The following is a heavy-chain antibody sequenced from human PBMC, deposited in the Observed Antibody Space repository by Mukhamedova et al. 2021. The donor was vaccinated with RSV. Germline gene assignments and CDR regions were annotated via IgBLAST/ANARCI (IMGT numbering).Heavy chain of an antibody. J-gene: IGHJ4*02. CDR3: AAVDFWSGGSFDY. D-gene: IGHD3-3*01. Sequence: YYVDSVKGRFTISRDNAKNSLYLQMNSLRAEDTAVYYCAAVDFWSGGSFDYWGQGTLVTVSS. V-gene: IGHV3-7*03.